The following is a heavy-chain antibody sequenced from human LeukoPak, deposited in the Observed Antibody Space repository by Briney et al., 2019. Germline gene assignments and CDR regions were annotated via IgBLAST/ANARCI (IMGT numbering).Heavy chain of an antibody. CDR3: AREGSGYSTYSMDV. Sequence: ASVKVSCKASGYTFTSYYMHWVRQAPGQGLEWMGIINPSGGSTSYAQKFQGRVTMTTDTSTSTAYMELRSLRSDDTAVYYCAREGSGYSTYSMDVWGQGTTVTVSS. D-gene: IGHD5-12*01. CDR2: INPSGGST. V-gene: IGHV1-46*01. CDR1: GYTFTSYY. J-gene: IGHJ6*02.